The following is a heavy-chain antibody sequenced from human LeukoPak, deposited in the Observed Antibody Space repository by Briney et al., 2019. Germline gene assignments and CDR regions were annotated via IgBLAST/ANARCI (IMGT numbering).Heavy chain of an antibody. CDR1: GFTFSSYN. CDR2: ITSSSSTI. J-gene: IGHJ4*02. V-gene: IGHV3-48*01. D-gene: IGHD3-16*01. CDR3: ARGFAKGIDY. Sequence: GGSLRLSCAASGFTFSSYNMNWVRQAPGKGLEWVSYITSSSSTIYYADSVKGRFTISGDNAKNSLYLQMNSLRAEDTAVYYCARGFAKGIDYWGQGTLVTVSS.